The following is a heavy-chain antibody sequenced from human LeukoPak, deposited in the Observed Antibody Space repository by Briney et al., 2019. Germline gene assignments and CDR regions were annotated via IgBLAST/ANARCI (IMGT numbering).Heavy chain of an antibody. D-gene: IGHD6-13*01. CDR1: GFTFSSYE. CDR2: ISSSGSTI. Sequence: GGSLRLSCAASGFTFSSYEMNWVRQAPGKGLEWVSYISSSGSTIYYADSVKGRFTISRDNAKNSLYLQMNSLRAEDTAVYYCARTHGTAAVVIDIWGQGTMVTVSS. CDR3: ARTHGTAAVVIDI. V-gene: IGHV3-48*03. J-gene: IGHJ3*02.